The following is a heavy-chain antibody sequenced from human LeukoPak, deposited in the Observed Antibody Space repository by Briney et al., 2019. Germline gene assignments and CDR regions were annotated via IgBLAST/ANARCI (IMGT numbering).Heavy chain of an antibody. CDR3: ARETFDLDSSGYYPYYFDY. D-gene: IGHD3-22*01. CDR1: GGTFSSYA. CDR2: IIPIPGIA. Sequence: RASVKVSCKASGGTFSSYAISWVRQAPGQGLEWMGRIIPIPGIANYAQKFQGRVTITADKSTSTAYMELSSLRSEDTAVYYCARETFDLDSSGYYPYYFDYWGQGTLVTVSS. V-gene: IGHV1-69*04. J-gene: IGHJ4*02.